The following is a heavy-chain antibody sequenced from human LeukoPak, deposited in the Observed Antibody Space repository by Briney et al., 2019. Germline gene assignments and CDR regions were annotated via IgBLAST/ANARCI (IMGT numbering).Heavy chain of an antibody. CDR2: MSYTGST. V-gene: IGHV4-39*01. CDR3: ARRGGSCRFDH. Sequence: SETLSLTCIVSGGPINSSSFSWGWIRQPPGKGLEWIATMSYTGSTYYTPSLKSRIIISADTSKNQFSLKLTSVTAADTAVYYCARRGGSCRFDHWGQGTLVTVSS. CDR1: GGPINSSSFS. D-gene: IGHD3-16*01. J-gene: IGHJ5*02.